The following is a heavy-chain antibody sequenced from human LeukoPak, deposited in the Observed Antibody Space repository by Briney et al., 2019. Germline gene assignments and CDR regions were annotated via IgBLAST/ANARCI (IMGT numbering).Heavy chain of an antibody. CDR2: IIPIFGTA. CDR1: GGTFSSYA. Sequence: SVKVSCKASGGTFSSYAISWVRQAPGQGLEWMGGIIPIFGTANYAQKFQGRVTITADESTSTAYMQLSSLRSADTAVYYCARDGSGSRYGMDVWGQGTTVTVSS. CDR3: ARDGSGSRYGMDV. D-gene: IGHD3-10*01. J-gene: IGHJ6*02. V-gene: IGHV1-69*01.